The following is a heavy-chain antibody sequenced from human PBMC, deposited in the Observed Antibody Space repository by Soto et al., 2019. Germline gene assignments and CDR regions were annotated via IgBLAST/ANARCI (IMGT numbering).Heavy chain of an antibody. J-gene: IGHJ5*02. Sequence: SETLSLTCTVSGGCSSSGDYYWSWIRQHPGKGLEWIGYIYYSGSTYYNPSLKSRVTISVDTSKNQFSLKLSSVTAADTAVYYCARWWSGSRQGFDPWGQGTLVTVS. V-gene: IGHV4-31*03. D-gene: IGHD3-3*01. CDR2: IYYSGST. CDR3: ARWWSGSRQGFDP. CDR1: GGCSSSGDYY.